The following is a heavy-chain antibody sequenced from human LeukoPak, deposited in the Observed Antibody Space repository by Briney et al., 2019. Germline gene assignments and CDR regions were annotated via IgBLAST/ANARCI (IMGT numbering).Heavy chain of an antibody. J-gene: IGHJ5*02. D-gene: IGHD5-12*01. CDR1: GSIFTSYW. Sequence: PGASLKISCKGSGSIFTSYWIGWVRQLPGKGLEWMGIIYPGDSDTRYSPSFQGQVTISADKSISTAYLQWSSLKASDTAMYYCASRRGYSGYWFNPWGQGTLVTVSS. CDR2: IYPGDSDT. CDR3: ASRRGYSGYWFNP. V-gene: IGHV5-51*01.